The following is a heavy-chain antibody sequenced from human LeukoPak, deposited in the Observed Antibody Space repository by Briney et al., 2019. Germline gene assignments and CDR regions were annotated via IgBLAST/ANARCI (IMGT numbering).Heavy chain of an antibody. D-gene: IGHD1-26*01. CDR2: IYYSGST. CDR1: GGSISSGGYY. CDR3: ARQGIVGATSAFDY. Sequence: PSETLSLTCTVSGGSISSGGYYWSWIRQHPGKGLEWIGYIYYSGSTYYNPSLKSRVTISVDTSKNQFSLKLSSVTAADTAVYYCARQGIVGATSAFDYWGQGTLVTVSS. V-gene: IGHV4-31*03. J-gene: IGHJ4*02.